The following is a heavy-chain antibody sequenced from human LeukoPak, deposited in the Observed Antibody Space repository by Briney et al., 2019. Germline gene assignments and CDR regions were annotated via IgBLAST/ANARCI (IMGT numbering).Heavy chain of an antibody. CDR1: GYSISSGYY. CDR3: ARGDSGYSYGYWFDP. V-gene: IGHV4-38-2*01. J-gene: IGHJ5*02. Sequence: SETLSLTCAVSGYSISSGYYWGWIRQPPGKGLEWIGSIYHSGSTYYNPSLKSRVTISVDTPKNQFSLKLSSVTAADTAVYYCARGDSGYSYGYWFDPWGQGTLVTVSS. CDR2: IYHSGST. D-gene: IGHD5-18*01.